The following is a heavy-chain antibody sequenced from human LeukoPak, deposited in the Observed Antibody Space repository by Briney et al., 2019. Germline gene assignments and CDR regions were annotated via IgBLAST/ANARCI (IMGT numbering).Heavy chain of an antibody. D-gene: IGHD3-3*01. CDR2: ISAYNGNT. V-gene: IGHV1-18*01. CDR3: ARDRDFWSGYGPLDFDY. Sequence: ASVKVSCKASGYTFTSYGISWVRQAPGQGLEWVGWISAYNGNTNYAQKLQGRVTMTTDTSTSTAYMELRSLRSDDTAVYYCARDRDFWSGYGPLDFDYWGQGTLVTVSS. J-gene: IGHJ4*02. CDR1: GYTFTSYG.